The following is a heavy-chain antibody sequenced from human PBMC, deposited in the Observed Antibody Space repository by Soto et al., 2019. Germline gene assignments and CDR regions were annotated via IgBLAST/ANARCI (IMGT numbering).Heavy chain of an antibody. V-gene: IGHV4-4*02. CDR1: GGSISSSDW. D-gene: IGHD3-10*01. CDR2: IHHSGST. J-gene: IGHJ4*02. CDR3: ARDGSSRPTEY. Sequence: QVQLQESGPGLVKPSGTLSLTCAVSGGSISSSDWWSWVRQPPGKGLEWVGEIHHSGSTNYNPSLKSRVTISVDKSEKQFSLNLNSVTAADTAVYYCARDGSSRPTEYWGQGTLVTVSS.